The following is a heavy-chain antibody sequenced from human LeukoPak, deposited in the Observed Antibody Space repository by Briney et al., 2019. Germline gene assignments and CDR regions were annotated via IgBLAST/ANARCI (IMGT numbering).Heavy chain of an antibody. V-gene: IGHV3-30*02. CDR2: IRYDGSYK. D-gene: IGHD1-7*01. J-gene: IGHJ4*02. CDR3: AKSELELTSPFDY. CDR1: GFTFSSYG. Sequence: GGSLRLSCAASGFTFSSYGMPWVRQAPGKGLEWVAFIRYDGSYKYYADSVKGRFTISRDNSKNTLYLQMSSLRAEDTAVYYCAKSELELTSPFDYWGQGTLVTVSS.